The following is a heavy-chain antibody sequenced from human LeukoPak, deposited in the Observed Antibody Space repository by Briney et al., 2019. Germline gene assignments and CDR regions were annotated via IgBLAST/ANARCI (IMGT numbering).Heavy chain of an antibody. V-gene: IGHV4-59*12. CDR1: GGSISSYY. CDR3: ARARSEGWQRGFIDY. CDR2: IYYSGST. J-gene: IGHJ4*02. Sequence: SETLSLTCTVSGGSISSYYWSWIRQPPGKGLEWIGYIYYSGSTNYNPSLKSRVTISVDTSKNQFSLKLSSVTAADTAVYYCARARSEGWQRGFIDYWGQGTLVTVSS. D-gene: IGHD2-15*01.